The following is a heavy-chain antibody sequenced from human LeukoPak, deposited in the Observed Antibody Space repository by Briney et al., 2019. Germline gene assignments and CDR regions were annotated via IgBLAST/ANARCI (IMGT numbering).Heavy chain of an antibody. Sequence: SETLSLTCTVSGDSVSGISFYWSWIRQPPGKGLQYIGYIQYSGSTNYNPSLKSRVTISVNTSKNQFSLKLSSVTAADTAVYYCARYYDRSGYWSTPHLAYWGQGTLVTVSS. D-gene: IGHD3-22*01. CDR2: IQYSGST. V-gene: IGHV4-61*01. J-gene: IGHJ4*02. CDR1: GDSVSGISFY. CDR3: ARYYDRSGYWSTPHLAY.